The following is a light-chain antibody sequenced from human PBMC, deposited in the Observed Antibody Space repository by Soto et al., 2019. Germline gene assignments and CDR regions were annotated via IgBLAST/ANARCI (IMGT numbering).Light chain of an antibody. V-gene: IGLV1-40*01. CDR1: SSNIGAGYY. CDR2: GNT. J-gene: IGLJ3*02. CDR3: QSFDSSLGGGV. Sequence: QSVLTQPPSVSGAPGQRVTISCTGSSSNIGAGYYVHWYQQLPGTAPKLLIYGNTNRPSGVPDRFSGSKSGTSASLAITGLQAEDEADYYCQSFDSSLGGGVFGGGTKLTVL.